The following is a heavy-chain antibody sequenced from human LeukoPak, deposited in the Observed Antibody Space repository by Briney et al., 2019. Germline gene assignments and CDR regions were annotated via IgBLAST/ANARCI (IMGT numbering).Heavy chain of an antibody. CDR3: ARSKGDCSSTSCYRNAFDI. V-gene: IGHV3-20*04. J-gene: IGHJ3*02. CDR2: INWNGGST. CDR1: GFTFDDYG. D-gene: IGHD2-2*02. Sequence: GGSLRLSCAASGFTFDDYGMSWVRQAPGKGLEWVSGINWNGGSTGYADSVKGRFTISRDNAKNSLYLQMNSLRAEDTALYYCARSKGDCSSTSCYRNAFDIWGQGTMVTVSS.